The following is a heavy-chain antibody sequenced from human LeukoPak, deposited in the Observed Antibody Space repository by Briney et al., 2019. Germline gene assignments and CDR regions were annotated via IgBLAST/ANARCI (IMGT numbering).Heavy chain of an antibody. CDR3: ARGYNWNDEFDY. Sequence: GGSLRLSCAASGFTFSSYWMHWVRQAPGKGLVWVSRINSDGSSTSYADSVKGRFTIYRDNAKNTLYLRMNSLRAEDTAVYYCARGYNWNDEFDYWGQGTLVTVSS. CDR1: GFTFSSYW. J-gene: IGHJ4*02. V-gene: IGHV3-74*01. D-gene: IGHD1-1*01. CDR2: INSDGSST.